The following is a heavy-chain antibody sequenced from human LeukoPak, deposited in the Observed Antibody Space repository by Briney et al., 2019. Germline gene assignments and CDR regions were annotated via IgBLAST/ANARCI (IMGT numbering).Heavy chain of an antibody. CDR3: AKDEKRNYFDF. Sequence: GGSLRLSCAASGFXFSSYAMSWVRQAPGGGLEWVSAISVSGGSTYYAGSVQGRFTISRDNSKNTLYLQMNSLRAEDTAVYYCAKDEKRNYFDFCGQGTLVTVSS. J-gene: IGHJ4*02. V-gene: IGHV3-23*01. CDR1: GFXFSSYA. CDR2: ISVSGGST.